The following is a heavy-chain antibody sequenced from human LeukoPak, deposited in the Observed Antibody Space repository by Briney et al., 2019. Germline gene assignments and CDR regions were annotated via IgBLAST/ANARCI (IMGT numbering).Heavy chain of an antibody. J-gene: IGHJ4*02. V-gene: IGHV4-31*03. Sequence: PSQTLSLNCTVSGGSISSGGYFWTWIRQQPGKGLEWIGYIYYSGSTYYNPSLKSRVTISVDMSKNQFSLKLSSVTAADTAVYYCARAPYSSSSVDYWGQGTLVTVSS. CDR1: GGSISSGGYF. CDR2: IYYSGST. D-gene: IGHD6-6*01. CDR3: ARAPYSSSSVDY.